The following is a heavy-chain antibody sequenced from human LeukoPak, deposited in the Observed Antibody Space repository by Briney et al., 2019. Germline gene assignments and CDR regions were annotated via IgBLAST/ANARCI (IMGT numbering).Heavy chain of an antibody. J-gene: IGHJ4*02. CDR3: ATLRVVVTATGLDY. V-gene: IGHV3-48*02. Sequence: GGSLRLSCAASGFIFSNYGMSWVRQAPGKGLEWVSYISSSSTIYYADSVKGRFTISRDNAKNSLYLQMNSLRDEDTAVYYCATLRVVVTATGLDYWGQGILVTVSS. CDR1: GFIFSNYG. CDR2: ISSSSTI. D-gene: IGHD2-21*02.